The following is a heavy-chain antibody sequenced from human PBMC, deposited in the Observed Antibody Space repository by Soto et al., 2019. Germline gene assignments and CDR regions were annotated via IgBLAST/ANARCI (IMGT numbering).Heavy chain of an antibody. CDR1: GYTFTSYY. Sequence: ASVKVSCKASGYTFTSYYMHWVRQAPGQGLEWMGIINPSGGSTSYAQKFQGRVTMTRDTSTSTVYMELSSLRSEDTAVYYCARESGVAAAGLWLYPWGQGTLVTVSS. V-gene: IGHV1-46*01. CDR2: INPSGGST. D-gene: IGHD6-13*01. CDR3: ARESGVAAAGLWLYP. J-gene: IGHJ5*02.